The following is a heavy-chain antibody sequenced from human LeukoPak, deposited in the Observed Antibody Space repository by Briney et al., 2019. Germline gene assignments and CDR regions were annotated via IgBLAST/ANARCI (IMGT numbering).Heavy chain of an antibody. D-gene: IGHD5-18*01. CDR2: ITASGGNK. V-gene: IGHV3-23*01. CDR1: GFTFSSYA. CDR3: AKGNGYSYGRYYFDY. J-gene: IGHJ4*02. Sequence: PGGSLRLSCAASGFTFSSYAMGWVRQAPGKGLEGVSSITASGGNKYYADSVKGRFTSSRANAKNTLYLQVNSLRAEDTAVYYCAKGNGYSYGRYYFDYWGQGTLVTVSS.